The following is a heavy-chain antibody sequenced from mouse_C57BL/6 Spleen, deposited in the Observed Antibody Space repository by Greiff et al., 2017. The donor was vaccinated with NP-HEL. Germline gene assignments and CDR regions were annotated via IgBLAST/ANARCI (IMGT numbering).Heavy chain of an antibody. CDR1: GYTFTSYW. J-gene: IGHJ2*01. CDR3: ARGEGLRRGGLDY. D-gene: IGHD2-4*01. CDR2: IYPSDSET. Sequence: QVQLQQPGAELVRPGSSVKLSCKASGYTFTSYWMDWVKQRPGQGLEWIGNIYPSDSETHYNQKFKDKATLTVDKSSSTAYMQLSSLTSEDSAVYYCARGEGLRRGGLDYWGQGTTLTVSS. V-gene: IGHV1-61*01.